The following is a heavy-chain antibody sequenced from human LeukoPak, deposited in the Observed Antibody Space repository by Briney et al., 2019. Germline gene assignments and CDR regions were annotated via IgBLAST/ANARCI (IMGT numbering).Heavy chain of an antibody. CDR2: IWHDGSNK. CDR1: GFTFSSYG. J-gene: IGHJ5*02. D-gene: IGHD3-22*01. CDR3: ARYYDSSGYMWFDP. V-gene: IGHV3-33*01. Sequence: GGSLRLSCAASGFTFSSYGMHWVRQAPGKGLEWVAVIWHDGSNKYYADSVKGRFTISRDNSKNTLYLQMNSLRAEDTAVYYCARYYDSSGYMWFDPWGQGTLVTVSS.